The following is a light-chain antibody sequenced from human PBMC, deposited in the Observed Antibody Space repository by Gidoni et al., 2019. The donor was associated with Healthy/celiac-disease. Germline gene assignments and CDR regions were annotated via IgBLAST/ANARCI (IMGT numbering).Light chain of an antibody. CDR3: QQYDNLIT. Sequence: DIQITQSPSSLSASVGDRVTITCQASQDISNYLNWYQQKQGKAPKLLIYDASNLETGVPSRFSGSGSGTDFTFTISSLQTEDIATYYCQQYDNLITLGQGTRLEIK. V-gene: IGKV1-33*01. J-gene: IGKJ5*01. CDR1: QDISNY. CDR2: DAS.